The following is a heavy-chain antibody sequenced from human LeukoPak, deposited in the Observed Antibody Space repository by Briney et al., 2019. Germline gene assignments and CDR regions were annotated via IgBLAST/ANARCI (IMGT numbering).Heavy chain of an antibody. D-gene: IGHD4-17*01. J-gene: IGHJ5*02. CDR2: ISGGGGST. Sequence: PGGSLRLSCAASGFTFSSYWMTWVRQAPTKGLEWVSSISGGGGSTYYADSVKGRFTISRDSSKSTLYLQMNSLRAEDTAIYYCARDRTTVTTPIAWGQGTLVTVSS. V-gene: IGHV3-23*01. CDR3: ARDRTTVTTPIA. CDR1: GFTFSSYW.